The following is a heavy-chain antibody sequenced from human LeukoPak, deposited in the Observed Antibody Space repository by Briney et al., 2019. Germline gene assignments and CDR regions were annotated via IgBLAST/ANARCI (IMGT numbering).Heavy chain of an antibody. Sequence: GGTLRLSCAASGFIVDDYAMYWVRQAPGKGLEWVSLISGDGGSTYYADSVKGRFTISRDNSKNSLFLQMNSLRTEDTALYYCAKDILSEQWHDAFDIWGQGTMVTVSS. CDR1: GFIVDDYA. CDR2: ISGDGGST. V-gene: IGHV3-43*02. CDR3: AKDILSEQWHDAFDI. D-gene: IGHD6-19*01. J-gene: IGHJ3*02.